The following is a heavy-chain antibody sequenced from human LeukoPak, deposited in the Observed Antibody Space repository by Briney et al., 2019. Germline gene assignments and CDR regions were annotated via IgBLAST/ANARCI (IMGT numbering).Heavy chain of an antibody. D-gene: IGHD2-2*01. J-gene: IGHJ4*02. CDR2: IYYSGST. Sequence: PSETLSLTCTVSGGSISSYYWSWIRQPPGKGLEWIGYIYYSGSTNYNPSLKSRVTISVDTSKNQFPLKLSSVTAADTAVYYCARKVPATAIDYWGQGTLVTVSS. CDR3: ARKVPATAIDY. CDR1: GGSISSYY. V-gene: IGHV4-59*08.